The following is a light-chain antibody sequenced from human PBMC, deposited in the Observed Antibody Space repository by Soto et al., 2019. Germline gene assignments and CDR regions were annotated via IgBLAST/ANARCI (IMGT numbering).Light chain of an antibody. CDR3: QQYNNWPLT. CDR2: DAS. V-gene: IGKV3D-15*01. Sequence: EIVITQSPSTLSVSPGERVTLSCRASQSLTRNLAWYQHKPGQAPRLLIYDASTRATDIPGRFSGGGSGTEFTLTITSLQSEDFAVYWCQQYNNWPLTFGPGTLLEIK. J-gene: IGKJ5*01. CDR1: QSLTRN.